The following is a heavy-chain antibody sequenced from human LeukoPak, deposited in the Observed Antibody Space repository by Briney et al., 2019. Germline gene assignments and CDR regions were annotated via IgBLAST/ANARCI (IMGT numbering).Heavy chain of an antibody. D-gene: IGHD6-19*01. J-gene: IGHJ4*02. CDR3: AREGDSSGWSSTFDY. CDR2: MRYDGSNK. V-gene: IGHV3-30*02. CDR1: GFTFSSYG. Sequence: GGSLRLSCAASGFTFSSYGMHWVRQAPGKGLEWVAFMRYDGSNKYYADSVKGRFTISRDNSKNTLYLQMNSLRAEDTAVYYCAREGDSSGWSSTFDYWGQGTLVTVSS.